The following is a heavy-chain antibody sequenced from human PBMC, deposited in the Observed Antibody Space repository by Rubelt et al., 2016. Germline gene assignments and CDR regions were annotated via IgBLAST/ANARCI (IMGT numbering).Heavy chain of an antibody. CDR2: ISWNSGSI. D-gene: IGHD6-6*01. CDR1: GFTFDDYA. J-gene: IGHJ4*02. V-gene: IGHV3-9*01. CDR3: AKEMYSSSSGIDY. Sequence: EDGGGLVQPGRSLRLSCAASGFTFDDYAMHWVRQAPGKGLEWVSGISWNSGSIGYADSVKGRFTISRDNAKNSLYLQMNSLRAEDTALYYCAKEMYSSSSGIDYWGQGTLVTVSS.